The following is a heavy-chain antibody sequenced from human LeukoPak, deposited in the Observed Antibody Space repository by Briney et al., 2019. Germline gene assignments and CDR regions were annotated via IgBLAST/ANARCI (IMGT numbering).Heavy chain of an antibody. J-gene: IGHJ6*02. D-gene: IGHD2-2*01. CDR3: ARVVPFYYGMDV. V-gene: IGHV4-59*08. CDR1: GGSICSYY. Sequence: SETLSLTCTVSGGSICSYYWSWIRQPPGKGPEWIGYIYYSGSTNYNPSLKSRVTISVDTSKNQFSLKLSSVTAADTAVYYCARVVPFYYGMDVWGQGTTVTVSS. CDR2: IYYSGST.